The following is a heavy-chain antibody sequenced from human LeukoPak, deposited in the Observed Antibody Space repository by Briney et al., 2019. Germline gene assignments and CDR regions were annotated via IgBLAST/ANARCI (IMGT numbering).Heavy chain of an antibody. CDR1: GYTFTGYY. CDR2: INPNSGGT. Sequence: ASVKVSCKASGYTFTGYYMHWVRQAPGQGLEWMGWINPNSGGTNYAQKFQGRVTMTEDTSTDTAYMELSSLRSEDTAVYYCATAGTMVRGVTYYYYGMDVWGQGTTVTVSS. V-gene: IGHV1-2*02. J-gene: IGHJ6*02. CDR3: ATAGTMVRGVTYYYYGMDV. D-gene: IGHD3-10*01.